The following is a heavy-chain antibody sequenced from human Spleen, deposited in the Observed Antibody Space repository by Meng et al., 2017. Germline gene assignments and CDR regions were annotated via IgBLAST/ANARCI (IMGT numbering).Heavy chain of an antibody. Sequence: GESLKISCAGPGFTFSNAWMTWVRQAPGKGLEWIGRMKSNVDGGTVDYAAALKGRFFISRDDSKNMFYLQMNSLKSEDTAVYYCTGHIDYWGHGTLVTVSS. CDR3: TGHIDY. CDR2: MKSNVDGGTV. CDR1: GFTFSNAW. J-gene: IGHJ4*01. V-gene: IGHV3-15*01.